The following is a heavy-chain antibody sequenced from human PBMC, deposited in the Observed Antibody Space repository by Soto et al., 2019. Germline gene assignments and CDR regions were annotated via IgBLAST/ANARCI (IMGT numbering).Heavy chain of an antibody. V-gene: IGHV5-51*01. CDR3: ARHGLRYERHEPLYWFDP. D-gene: IGHD3-9*01. CDR1: GYSFTSYW. CDR2: IYPGDSDT. J-gene: IGHJ5*02. Sequence: GESLKISCKGSGYSFTSYWIGWVRQMPGKGLEWMGIIYPGDSDTRYSPSFQGQVTISADKSISTAYLQWSSLKASDTAMYYCARHGLRYERHEPLYWFDPWGQGTLVTVSS.